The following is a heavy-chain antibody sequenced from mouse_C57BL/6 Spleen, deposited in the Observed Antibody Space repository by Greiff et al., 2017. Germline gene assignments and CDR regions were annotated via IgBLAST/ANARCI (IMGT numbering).Heavy chain of an antibody. Sequence: QVQLQQSGPELVKPGASVKISCKASGYAFSSSWMNWVKQRPGKGLEWIGRIYPGDGDTNYNGKFKGKATLTADKSSSTAYMQLSSLTSEDSAVYFCARAGTRDDWGQGTTLTVSS. CDR1: GYAFSSSW. D-gene: IGHD1-1*01. V-gene: IGHV1-82*01. J-gene: IGHJ2*01. CDR2: IYPGDGDT. CDR3: ARAGTRDD.